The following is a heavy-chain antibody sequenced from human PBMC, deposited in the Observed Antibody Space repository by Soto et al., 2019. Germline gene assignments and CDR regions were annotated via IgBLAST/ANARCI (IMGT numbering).Heavy chain of an antibody. CDR2: IYHSGST. CDR1: GGSISSGGYS. CDR3: ARGGNYYDSSGYVY. Sequence: KPSETLSLTCAVSGGSISSGGYSWSWIRQPPGKGLEWIGYIYHSGSTYYNPSLKSRVTISVDRSKNQFSLKLSSVTAADTAVYYCARGGNYYDSSGYVYWGQGTMVTVYS. J-gene: IGHJ4*02. D-gene: IGHD3-22*01. V-gene: IGHV4-30-2*01.